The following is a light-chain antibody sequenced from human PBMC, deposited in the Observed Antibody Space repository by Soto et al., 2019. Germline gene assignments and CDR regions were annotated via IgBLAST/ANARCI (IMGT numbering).Light chain of an antibody. CDR2: EGS. CDR1: SSDVGRYNI. CDR3: CSYAGSSTYV. Sequence: QSALTQPASVSGSPGQSITISCTGTSSDVGRYNIVSWYQQHPGKAPKLMIYEGSKRPSGVSDRFSGSKSGNTASLTISGLQAEDEADYYCCSYAGSSTYVFGTGTKLTVL. J-gene: IGLJ1*01. V-gene: IGLV2-23*01.